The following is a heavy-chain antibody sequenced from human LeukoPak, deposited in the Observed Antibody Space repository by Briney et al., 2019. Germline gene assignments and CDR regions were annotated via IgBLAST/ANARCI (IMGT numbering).Heavy chain of an antibody. D-gene: IGHD3-9*01. V-gene: IGHV3-11*04. CDR3: ARDLNGAKDGYYYDY. J-gene: IGHJ4*02. CDR1: RFSFSDYC. Sequence: GGSLRLSCVTSRFSFSDYCMSWIRQAPGMGPEWLSYISSSGRTIHYADSVKGRFTISRDNAKNSLYLQMNSLRAEDTAVYYCARDLNGAKDGYYYDYWGQGTLVTVSS. CDR2: ISSSGRTI.